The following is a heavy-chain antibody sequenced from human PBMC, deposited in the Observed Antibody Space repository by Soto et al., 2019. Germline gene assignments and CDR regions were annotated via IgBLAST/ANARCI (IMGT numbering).Heavy chain of an antibody. CDR3: ARKYQLLPYYNNWFDP. J-gene: IGHJ5*02. V-gene: IGHV4-34*01. Sequence: PSETLSLTCAVYGGSFSGYYWSWIRQPPGKGLEWIGEINHSGSTNYNPSLKSRVTISVDTSKNQFSLKLSSVTAADTAVYYCARKYQLLPYYNNWFDPWGQGTLVTVS. CDR2: INHSGST. D-gene: IGHD2-2*01. CDR1: GGSFSGYY.